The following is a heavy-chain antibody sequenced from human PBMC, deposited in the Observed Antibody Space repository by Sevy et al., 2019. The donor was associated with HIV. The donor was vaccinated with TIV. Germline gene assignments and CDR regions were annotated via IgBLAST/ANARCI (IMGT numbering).Heavy chain of an antibody. D-gene: IGHD6-13*01. CDR1: GFTFSSYS. J-gene: IGHJ5*02. V-gene: IGHV3-21*01. Sequence: GGSLRLSCAASGFTFSSYSMNWVRQAPGKGLEWVSSISSSSSYIYYADSVKGRLTISRDNAKNSLYLQMNSLRAEDTAVYYCARGGAAAGTYDPWGQGTLVTVSS. CDR3: ARGGAAAGTYDP. CDR2: ISSSSSYI.